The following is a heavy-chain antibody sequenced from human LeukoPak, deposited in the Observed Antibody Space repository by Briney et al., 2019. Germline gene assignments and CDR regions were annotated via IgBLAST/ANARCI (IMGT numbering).Heavy chain of an antibody. Sequence: GGSLRLSCVASGFTFSGYGMSWVRQAPGKGLEWVSGVSGNGGTTYYADSVKGRLSISRDNSKNTLYLQMDSLRAEDTAIYYCAKNGAPIAVAGYDYWGQGTLVTVSS. V-gene: IGHV3-23*01. D-gene: IGHD6-19*01. CDR2: VSGNGGTT. CDR3: AKNGAPIAVAGYDY. J-gene: IGHJ4*02. CDR1: GFTFSGYG.